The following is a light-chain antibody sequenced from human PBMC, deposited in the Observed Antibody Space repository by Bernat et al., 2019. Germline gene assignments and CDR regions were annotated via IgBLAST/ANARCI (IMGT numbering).Light chain of an antibody. J-gene: IGLJ3*02. V-gene: IGLV3-1*01. CDR1: KLGDKY. CDR2: QDS. Sequence: SYELTQPPSVPVSPGQTASITCSGNKLGDKYVSWYQLKPGQAPELVIYQDSKRPSGIPERVSGSSSGNAATLTISGTQAMDEADYYCQAWDSFTAVFGGGTKLTVL. CDR3: QAWDSFTAV.